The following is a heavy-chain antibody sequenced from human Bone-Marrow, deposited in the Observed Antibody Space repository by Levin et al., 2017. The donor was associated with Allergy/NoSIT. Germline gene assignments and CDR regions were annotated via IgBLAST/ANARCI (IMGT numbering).Heavy chain of an antibody. D-gene: IGHD2-21*01. CDR1: GGAFESHA. Sequence: PRASVKVSCKASGGAFESHAISWVRQAPGQGLEWMGGIIPVLGQVNYAQKFQGRVTFTAHDSTSTVHLELTTLTSEDTAGYYCSRDGHMLRHSDWPPALDFWGQGTLVTVSS. V-gene: IGHV1-69*13. J-gene: IGHJ4*02. CDR2: IIPVLGQV. CDR3: SRDGHMLRHSDWPPALDF.